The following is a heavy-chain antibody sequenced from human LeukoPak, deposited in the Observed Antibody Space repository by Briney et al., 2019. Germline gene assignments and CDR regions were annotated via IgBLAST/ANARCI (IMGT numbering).Heavy chain of an antibody. J-gene: IGHJ4*02. D-gene: IGHD3-22*01. V-gene: IGHV3-48*01. CDR1: GFTFSSYS. CDR2: IISSIITI. Sequence: GRSLRLSCAASGFTFSSYSMNWVRHAPGKGMEWASYIISSIITIYYADSVKSRFTISRDNAKNSLYLQLNSLRAEDTAVYYCATTDYYDSSGYELALDYWGQGTLVTVSS. CDR3: ATTDYYDSSGYELALDY.